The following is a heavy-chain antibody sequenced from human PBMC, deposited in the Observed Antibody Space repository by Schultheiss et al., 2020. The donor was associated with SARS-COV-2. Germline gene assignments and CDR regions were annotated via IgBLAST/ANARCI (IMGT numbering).Heavy chain of an antibody. J-gene: IGHJ4*02. Sequence: GGSLRLSCAASGFTFSSYSMHWVRQAPGKGLEWVSYISSSSSTIYYADSVKGRFTISRDNAKNSLYLQMNSLRAEDTAVYYCARKSDFWSGYYDYWGQGTLVTVSS. D-gene: IGHD3-3*01. V-gene: IGHV3-48*01. CDR3: ARKSDFWSGYYDY. CDR2: ISSSSSTI. CDR1: GFTFSSYS.